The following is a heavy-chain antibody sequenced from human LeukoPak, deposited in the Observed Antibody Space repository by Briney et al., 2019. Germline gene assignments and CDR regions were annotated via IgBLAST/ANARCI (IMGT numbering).Heavy chain of an antibody. Sequence: GGSLRLSCAASGFTFSSYAMHWVRQAPGKGLEWVAVISYDGSNKYYADSVKGRFTISRDNAKDSLYLQMSSLRAEDTAVYYCARNFYDSTGYYYAFDCWGQGTLVTVSS. J-gene: IGHJ4*02. CDR1: GFTFSSYA. CDR3: ARNFYDSTGYYYAFDC. D-gene: IGHD3-22*01. V-gene: IGHV3-30-3*01. CDR2: ISYDGSNK.